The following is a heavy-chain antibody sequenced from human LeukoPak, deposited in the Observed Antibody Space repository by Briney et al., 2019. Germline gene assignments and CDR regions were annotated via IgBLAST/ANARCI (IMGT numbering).Heavy chain of an antibody. CDR1: GFTFSRFW. J-gene: IGHJ6*02. Sequence: GGSLRLSCAASGFTFSRFWMNWVRQAPGKGLEWVANIKQDGSEKYYVDSVKGRFTISRDNAKNSLYLQMNSLRAEDTAVYYCARDRRYYGSGSYYKKDGMDVWGQGTTVTVSS. V-gene: IGHV3-7*01. CDR2: IKQDGSEK. D-gene: IGHD3-10*01. CDR3: ARDRRYYGSGSYYKKDGMDV.